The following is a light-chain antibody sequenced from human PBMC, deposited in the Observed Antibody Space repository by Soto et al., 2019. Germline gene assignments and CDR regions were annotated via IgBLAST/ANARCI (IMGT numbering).Light chain of an antibody. CDR2: LNSDGSH. CDR1: SGHSSYA. V-gene: IGLV4-69*01. J-gene: IGLJ3*02. CDR3: QTWGTGIRV. Sequence: QSVLTQSPSASASLGASVTLTCTLSSGHSSYAIAWHQQQPEKGPRYLMKLNSDGSHSKGDGIPDRFSGSSSGAERYLTISRLPSEDEADYYCQTWGTGIRVFGGGTKLTVL.